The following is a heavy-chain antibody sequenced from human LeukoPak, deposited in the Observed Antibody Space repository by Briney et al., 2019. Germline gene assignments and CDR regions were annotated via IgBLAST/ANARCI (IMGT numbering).Heavy chain of an antibody. V-gene: IGHV4-39*01. CDR3: ARHPRDDYGGFGLDS. CDR1: GGSIRANSYY. J-gene: IGHJ4*02. Sequence: SETLSLTCTVPGGSIRANSYYWAWNRQPPREGLEWIGTLYYNGSTYLNPSLKSRVTISVDTSRNHFSLSLNSVTAADTATYYCARHPRDDYGGFGLDSWGQGILVSVYS. CDR2: LYYNGST. D-gene: IGHD4-23*01.